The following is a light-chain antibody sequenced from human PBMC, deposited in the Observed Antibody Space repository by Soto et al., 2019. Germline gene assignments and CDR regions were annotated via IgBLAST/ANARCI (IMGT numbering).Light chain of an antibody. J-gene: IGKJ1*01. Sequence: EIVLTQSPGTLSLSPGERATLSCRADRSVSDTLLTWFQQKPGQGPRLLIFGTSNSAPGIPDRFSGSGSGTDFTLTISRLEPDDFAVYYCQHYGDSSWTFGQGTKVEIK. CDR1: RSVSDTL. V-gene: IGKV3-20*01. CDR3: QHYGDSSWT. CDR2: GTS.